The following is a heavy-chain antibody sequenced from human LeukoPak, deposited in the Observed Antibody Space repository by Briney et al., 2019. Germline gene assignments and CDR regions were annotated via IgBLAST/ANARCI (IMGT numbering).Heavy chain of an antibody. CDR3: AKGGRGSWAGNTGD. J-gene: IGHJ4*02. CDR2: INFNGGRT. CDR1: GFDFSSHG. D-gene: IGHD3-10*01. V-gene: IGHV3-23*01. Sequence: PGGSLRLSCAASGFDFSSHGMNWVRQAPGKGLEWVSTINFNGGRTYYADSVKGRFSVSRDNSKNTLYLQMNSLRVEDTAVYYCAKGGRGSWAGNTGDWGQGTLVSVPS.